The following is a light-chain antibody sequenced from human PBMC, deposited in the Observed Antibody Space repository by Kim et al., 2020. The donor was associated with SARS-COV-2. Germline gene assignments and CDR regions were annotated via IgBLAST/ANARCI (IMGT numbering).Light chain of an antibody. V-gene: IGKV3-15*01. Sequence: EIVLTQSPATLSVSPGERATLSCRASQSVSSNLAWYQQKPGQAPRLLIYGASNRATGIPARFSGSGSGTDFTLTISSLQPEDFAVYYCQQYNNWPFTFGLGTKVDIK. CDR2: GAS. J-gene: IGKJ3*01. CDR1: QSVSSN. CDR3: QQYNNWPFT.